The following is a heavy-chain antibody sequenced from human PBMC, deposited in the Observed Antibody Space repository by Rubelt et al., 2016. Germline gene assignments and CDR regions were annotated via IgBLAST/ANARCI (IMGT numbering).Heavy chain of an antibody. V-gene: IGHV4-34*01. CDR3: ARHRSSYYYGMDV. CDR2: INHSGST. Sequence: GKGLEWIGEINHSGSTNYNPSLKSRVTISVDTSKNQFSLKLSSVTAADTAVYYCARHRSSYYYGMDVWGQGTTVSVSS. D-gene: IGHD6-13*01. J-gene: IGHJ6*02.